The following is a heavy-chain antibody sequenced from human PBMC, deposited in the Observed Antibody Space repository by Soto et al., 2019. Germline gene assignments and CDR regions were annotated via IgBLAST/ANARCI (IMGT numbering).Heavy chain of an antibody. CDR1: GFSLSTSQVG. CDR2: VYWNDAK. J-gene: IGHJ4*02. CDR3: AHLNTRAYYFDY. V-gene: IGHV2-5*01. Sequence: QITLKEPGPTLVKPTQTLTLTCTFSGFSLSTSQVGVGWIRQPPGKALEWLAHVYWNDAKYYSLSLKTRLTITKDTSKNHVVLTMTNMDPVDTATYFCAHLNTRAYYFDYWGQGALVTVSS.